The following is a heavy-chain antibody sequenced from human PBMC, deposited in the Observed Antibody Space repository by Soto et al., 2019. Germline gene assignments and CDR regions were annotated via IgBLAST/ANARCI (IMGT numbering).Heavy chain of an antibody. Sequence: GGSLRLSCAASGFTFSSYSMNWVRQAPGKGLEWVSSISSSSSYIYYADSVKGRFTISRDNAKNSLYLQMNSLRAEDTAVYYCARDAYYYDSSGPSGAFDIWGQGTMVTVSS. CDR3: ARDAYYYDSSGPSGAFDI. D-gene: IGHD3-22*01. CDR2: ISSSSSYI. J-gene: IGHJ3*02. V-gene: IGHV3-21*01. CDR1: GFTFSSYS.